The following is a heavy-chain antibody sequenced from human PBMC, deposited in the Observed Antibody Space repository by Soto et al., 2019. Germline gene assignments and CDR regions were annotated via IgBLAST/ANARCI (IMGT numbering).Heavy chain of an antibody. CDR3: AKGGLLLWFGGPRGYYYYGMDV. Sequence: GGSLRLSCAASGFTLGGYAMSWVRQAPGKGLEWVSAISGSGGSTYYADSVKGRFTISRDNSKNTLYLQMNSLRAEDTAVYYCAKGGLLLWFGGPRGYYYYGMDVWGQGTTVTVSS. CDR1: GFTLGGYA. D-gene: IGHD3-10*01. J-gene: IGHJ6*02. V-gene: IGHV3-23*01. CDR2: ISGSGGST.